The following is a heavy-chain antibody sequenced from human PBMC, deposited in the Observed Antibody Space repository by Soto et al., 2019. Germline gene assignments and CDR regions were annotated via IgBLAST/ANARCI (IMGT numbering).Heavy chain of an antibody. Sequence: EVQLVESRGGLVKPGGSLRLSCAASGFTFSSYSMNWVRQAPGKGLEWVSSISSSSSYIYYADSVKGRFTISRDNAKNSLYLQMNSLRAEDTAVYYCARDRVRGVKDYYGMDVWGQGTTVTVSS. V-gene: IGHV3-21*01. D-gene: IGHD3-10*01. CDR2: ISSSSSYI. CDR1: GFTFSSYS. J-gene: IGHJ6*02. CDR3: ARDRVRGVKDYYGMDV.